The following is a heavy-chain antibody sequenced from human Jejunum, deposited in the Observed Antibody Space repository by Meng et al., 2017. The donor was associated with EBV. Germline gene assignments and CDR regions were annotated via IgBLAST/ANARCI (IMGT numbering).Heavy chain of an antibody. V-gene: IGHV1-46*01. CDR3: ARGLDSSTPGTD. Sequence: QVHLVQSGAEVKKPGASVKISCKTSGYTVTNYDMHWVRQAPGQGLEWVGMVNPSPVDTNYARKFQGRVTMTSDTSTSTVHMELNSLKSDDTAVYYCARGLDSSTPGTDWGQGTLVTVSS. CDR2: VNPSPVDT. J-gene: IGHJ4*02. D-gene: IGHD6-13*01. CDR1: GYTVTNYD.